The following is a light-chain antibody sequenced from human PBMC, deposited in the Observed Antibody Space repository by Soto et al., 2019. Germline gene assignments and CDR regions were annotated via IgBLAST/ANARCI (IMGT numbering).Light chain of an antibody. CDR3: QQLNSSPFT. J-gene: IGKJ3*01. CDR2: AAS. CDR1: QGISNY. V-gene: IGKV1-9*01. Sequence: DIQLTQSPSFLSASVGDRVTITCRASQGISNYLAWYQQKPGKAPQLLIYAASTLQSGVPSRFSGSGSGTEFTLTISSLQPEDFATYCCQQLNSSPFTFGPVTKVDIK.